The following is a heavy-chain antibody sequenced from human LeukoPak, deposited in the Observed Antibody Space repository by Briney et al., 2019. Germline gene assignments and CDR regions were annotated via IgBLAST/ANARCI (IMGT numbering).Heavy chain of an antibody. CDR2: IYYSGST. V-gene: IGHV4-59*08. J-gene: IGHJ6*02. CDR3: ARLAIAAAGHYYYYGMDV. Sequence: PSETLSLTCTVSGGSISSYYWSWIRQPPGKGLEWIGYIYYSGSTNYNPSLKSRVTISVDTSKNQFSLKLSSVTAADTAVYYCARLAIAAAGHYYYYGMDVWGQGTTVTVSS. CDR1: GGSISSYY. D-gene: IGHD6-13*01.